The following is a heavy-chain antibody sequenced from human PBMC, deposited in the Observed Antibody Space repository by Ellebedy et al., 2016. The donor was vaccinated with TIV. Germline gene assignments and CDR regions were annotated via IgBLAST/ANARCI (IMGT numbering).Heavy chain of an antibody. V-gene: IGHV3-30*04. D-gene: IGHD1-26*01. CDR2: VSFDGCEK. CDR1: GFTFRGLA. J-gene: IGHJ4*02. Sequence: GESLKIPCAASGFTFRGLALHWVRQAPGKGLEWVPVVSFDGCEKYYAKAVNGRLTVSRDNSKNTLYLQMDSLRPEDTAVYYCTKGVGATAGSLGNLFDYWGQGTLVTVSS. CDR3: TKGVGATAGSLGNLFDY.